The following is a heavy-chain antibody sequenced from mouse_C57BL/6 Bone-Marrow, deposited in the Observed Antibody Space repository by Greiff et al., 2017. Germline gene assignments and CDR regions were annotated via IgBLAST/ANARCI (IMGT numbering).Heavy chain of an antibody. CDR1: GYTFTSYD. J-gene: IGHJ4*01. D-gene: IGHD1-1*01. CDR2: IYPRDGST. CDR3: ASASVTTVPAGAMDY. Sequence: QVQLQQSGPELVKPGASVKLSCKASGYTFTSYDINWVKPRPGQGLEWIGWIYPRDGSTKYNEKFKGKATLTVDTSSSTAYMELHSLTSEDSAVYFCASASVTTVPAGAMDYWGQGTSVTVSS. V-gene: IGHV1-85*01.